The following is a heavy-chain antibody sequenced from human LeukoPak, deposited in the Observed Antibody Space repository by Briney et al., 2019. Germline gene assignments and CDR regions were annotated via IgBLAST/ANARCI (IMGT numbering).Heavy chain of an antibody. CDR3: AKSPPWATKGYYYYYMDV. D-gene: IGHD1-26*01. CDR1: GFTFSSYG. V-gene: IGHV3-23*01. J-gene: IGHJ6*03. Sequence: GGSLRLSCAASGFTFSSYGMSWVRQAPGKGLEWVSAISGSGGSTYYADSVKGRFTISRDNSKNTLYLQMNSLRAEDTAVYYCAKSPPWATKGYYYYYMDVWGKGTTVTISS. CDR2: ISGSGGST.